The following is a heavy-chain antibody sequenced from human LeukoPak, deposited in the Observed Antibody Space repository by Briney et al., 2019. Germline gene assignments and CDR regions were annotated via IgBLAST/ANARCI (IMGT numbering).Heavy chain of an antibody. V-gene: IGHV4-34*01. D-gene: IGHD2-21*01. Sequence: SETLSLTCAVYGGSFSGYYWSWIRQPPGKGREWIGEINHSGSTNYNPSLKSRVTISVDTSKNQFSLKLSSVTAADTAVYYCARHRRYSRVFDYWGQGTLVTVSS. CDR1: GGSFSGYY. CDR3: ARHRRYSRVFDY. CDR2: INHSGST. J-gene: IGHJ4*02.